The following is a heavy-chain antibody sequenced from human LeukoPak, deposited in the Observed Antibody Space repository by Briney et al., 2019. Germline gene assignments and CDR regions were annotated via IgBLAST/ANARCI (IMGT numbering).Heavy chain of an antibody. D-gene: IGHD3-10*01. CDR2: INYSGST. CDR1: GGSISSYY. Sequence: SETLSLTCTVSGGSISSYYWSWIRQPPGKGLEWIGYINYSGSTNYNPSLKSRVTISVDTSKNQFSLKLSSVTGAETAVYYCARDRWFGGRPNWCFDLWGRGTLVTVSS. J-gene: IGHJ2*01. V-gene: IGHV4-59*01. CDR3: ARDRWFGGRPNWCFDL.